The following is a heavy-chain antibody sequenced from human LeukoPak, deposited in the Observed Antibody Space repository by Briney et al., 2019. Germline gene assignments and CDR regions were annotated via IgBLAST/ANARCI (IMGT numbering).Heavy chain of an antibody. CDR2: IYYSGST. CDR1: GGSISSSSCY. Sequence: SETLSLTCTVSGGSISSSSCYWGWIRQPPGKGLEWIGSIYYSGSTYYNPSLKSRVTISVDTSKNQFSLKLSSVTAADTAVYYCARLGVRLSFDYWGQGTLVTVSS. CDR3: ARLGVRLSFDY. V-gene: IGHV4-39*07. J-gene: IGHJ4*02. D-gene: IGHD2-2*01.